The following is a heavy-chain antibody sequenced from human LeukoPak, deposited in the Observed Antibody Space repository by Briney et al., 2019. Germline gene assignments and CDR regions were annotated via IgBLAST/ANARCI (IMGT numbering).Heavy chain of an antibody. J-gene: IGHJ6*02. CDR1: GFHFSNYG. Sequence: GGSLRLSCAASGFHFSNYGIHWVRQAPGKGLEWVAVISSDTTNKYYTDSVKGRFTISRDNSKNTLYLQMNSLRAEDTAVYYCAKRRWQSGSYYDYYYYGMDVWGQGTTVTVSS. CDR2: ISSDTTNK. D-gene: IGHD1-26*01. CDR3: AKRRWQSGSYYDYYYYGMDV. V-gene: IGHV3-30*18.